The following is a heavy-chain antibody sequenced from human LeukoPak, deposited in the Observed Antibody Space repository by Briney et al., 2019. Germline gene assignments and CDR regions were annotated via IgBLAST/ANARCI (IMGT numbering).Heavy chain of an antibody. D-gene: IGHD2-2*01. J-gene: IGHJ3*02. V-gene: IGHV4-61*01. CDR1: GGSVSNGSYY. Sequence: SATLSLTCTVSGGSVSNGSYYWNWIREPPGKGLEWIGYIYYSGSTNYNPSLKSRVTISVDTSKNQFSLKLSSVTAADTAVYYCARAGEYCSSTSCYAVLGAFDIWGRGTMVTVSS. CDR3: ARAGEYCSSTSCYAVLGAFDI. CDR2: IYYSGST.